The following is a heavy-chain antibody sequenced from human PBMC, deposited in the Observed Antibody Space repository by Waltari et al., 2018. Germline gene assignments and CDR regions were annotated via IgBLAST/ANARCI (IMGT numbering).Heavy chain of an antibody. D-gene: IGHD2-15*01. V-gene: IGHV4-61*09. Sequence: QVQLQESGPGLVKPSPTLSLTCTVSGGSISSGSYSWRWIRQPAGKGLERIGYIYTSVSTNYNPSLKSRVTISVDTSKNQCSLKLSSVTAADTAVYYCAMAGPWWLPLLYWGQGTLVTVSS. CDR3: AMAGPWWLPLLY. J-gene: IGHJ4*02. CDR1: GGSISSGSYS. CDR2: IYTSVST.